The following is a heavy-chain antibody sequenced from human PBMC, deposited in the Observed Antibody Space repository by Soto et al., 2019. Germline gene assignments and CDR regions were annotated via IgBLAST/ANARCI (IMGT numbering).Heavy chain of an antibody. CDR2: IYHGGNT. Sequence: QVHLQESGPGLVQSSGTLSLTCGVSGAPISTGNWWTWVRQPPGKGLEWIGEIYHGGNTNYRPSLKSRVTISVDKAKNQFSLRLSSVTAADTAVYYCARQSSYYYDSSAYYDSWGQGALVTVSS. D-gene: IGHD3-22*01. J-gene: IGHJ5*01. CDR3: ARQSSYYYDSSAYYDS. CDR1: GAPISTGNW. V-gene: IGHV4-4*02.